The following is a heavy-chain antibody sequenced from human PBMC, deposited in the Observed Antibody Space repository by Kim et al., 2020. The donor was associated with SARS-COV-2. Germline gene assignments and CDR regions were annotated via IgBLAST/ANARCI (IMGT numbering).Heavy chain of an antibody. V-gene: IGHV4-30-2*04. CDR3: ARASFGIAAAGS. Sequence: YNPSLKSRVTISVDTSKNQFSLKLSSVTAADTAVYYCARASFGIAAAGSWGQGTLVTVSS. J-gene: IGHJ5*02. D-gene: IGHD6-13*01.